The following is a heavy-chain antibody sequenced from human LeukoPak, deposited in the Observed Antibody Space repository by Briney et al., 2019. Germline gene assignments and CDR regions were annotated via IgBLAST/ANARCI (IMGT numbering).Heavy chain of an antibody. CDR1: GYTFTSYG. V-gene: IGHV1-18*01. CDR2: ISAYNGNT. CDR3: ARGSRYYYGSGSPTEDY. J-gene: IGHJ4*02. D-gene: IGHD3-10*01. Sequence: ASVKVSCKASGYTFTSYGISWVRQAPGQGLEWMGWISAYNGNTNYAQKLQGRVTMTTDTSTSTAYMELRGLRSDDTAVYYCARGSRYYYGSGSPTEDYWGQGTLVTVSS.